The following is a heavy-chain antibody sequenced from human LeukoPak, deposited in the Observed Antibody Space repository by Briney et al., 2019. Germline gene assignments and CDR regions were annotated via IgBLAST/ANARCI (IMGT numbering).Heavy chain of an antibody. CDR1: ENTFTTNY. Sequence: SSVKVSCKASENTFTTNYVHWVRQAPGQGPEWMGIINPTGGNTLYAQKSQGRVTMTRETSTSTVYMELSSLRYEDMAVYYCAGVDKYSFGPGYWGQGTLVTVSS. J-gene: IGHJ4*02. V-gene: IGHV1-46*01. D-gene: IGHD5-18*01. CDR2: INPTGGNT. CDR3: AGVDKYSFGPGY.